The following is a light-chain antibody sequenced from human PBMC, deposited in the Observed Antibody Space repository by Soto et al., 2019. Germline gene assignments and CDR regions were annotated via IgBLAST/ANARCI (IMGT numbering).Light chain of an antibody. V-gene: IGKV3-15*01. CDR3: QQYNDWPSTWT. J-gene: IGKJ1*01. CDR1: QSVSSN. CDR2: GAS. Sequence: EIVMTQSPVTLSVSPGDGATLSCRASQSVSSNLAWYQQKSGQAPRLLIYGASTRPTGIPARFSGSGSGTEFTLTISSLQSEDFAVYYCQQYNDWPSTWTFGQRTKVEIK.